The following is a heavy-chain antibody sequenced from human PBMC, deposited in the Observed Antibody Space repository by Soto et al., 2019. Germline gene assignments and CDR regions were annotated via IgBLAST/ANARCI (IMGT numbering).Heavy chain of an antibody. Sequence: PGESLKISCKAIGYTFTNYWIGWVRQTPGKGLEWMGIIFPGDSDTRYNPSFEGQVTVSADESISTAYLQWNTLKASDTAMYYCARPNFGALTHFDFWGQGTLVTISS. D-gene: IGHD3-16*01. V-gene: IGHV5-51*01. J-gene: IGHJ4*02. CDR2: IFPGDSDT. CDR3: ARPNFGALTHFDF. CDR1: GYTFTNYW.